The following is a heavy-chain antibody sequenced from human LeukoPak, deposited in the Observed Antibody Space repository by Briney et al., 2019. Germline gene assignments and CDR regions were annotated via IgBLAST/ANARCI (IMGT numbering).Heavy chain of an antibody. CDR2: ISSSGITRSGSGI. Sequence: AGTLNFTCVGSGFNFRNHDRNWVRQAPGKGLEWLSAISSSGITRSGSGIYYADSVKSLFTISRDDDKNSLYLQKSSLRADDTAVYFCARDKELGEEAVFGGAPFDHWGQGTLVIVSS. V-gene: IGHV3-48*03. CDR3: ARDKELGEEAVFGGAPFDH. CDR1: GFNFRNHD. J-gene: IGHJ4*02. D-gene: IGHD3-16*01.